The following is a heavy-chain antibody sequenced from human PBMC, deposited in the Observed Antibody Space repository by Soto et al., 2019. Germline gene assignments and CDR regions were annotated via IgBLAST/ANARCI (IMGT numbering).Heavy chain of an antibody. CDR3: ARFGVVPATIGGRDYYYGMDV. CDR1: GGTFSSYA. Sequence: QVQLVQSGAEVKKPGSSVKVSCKASGGTFSSYAISWVRQAPGQGLEWMGGIIPIFGTANYAQKFQGRVTITAAESTSTAYMERSSLRSEDTAVYYCARFGVVPATIGGRDYYYGMDVWGQGTTVTVSS. V-gene: IGHV1-69*01. CDR2: IIPIFGTA. J-gene: IGHJ6*02. D-gene: IGHD2-2*01.